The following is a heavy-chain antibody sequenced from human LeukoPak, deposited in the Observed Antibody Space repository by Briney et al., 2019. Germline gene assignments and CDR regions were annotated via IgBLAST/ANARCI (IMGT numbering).Heavy chain of an antibody. CDR3: ARQITDYYGSGSYSD. CDR2: IYYSGST. V-gene: IGHV4-39*01. Sequence: PSETLSLTCTVSGGSISSSSYYWGWIRQPPGKGLEWIVSIYYSGSTYYNPSLKSRVTISVDTSKNRFSLKLSSVTAADTAVYYCARQITDYYGSGSYSDWGQGTLVTVSS. D-gene: IGHD3-10*01. CDR1: GGSISSSSYY. J-gene: IGHJ4*02.